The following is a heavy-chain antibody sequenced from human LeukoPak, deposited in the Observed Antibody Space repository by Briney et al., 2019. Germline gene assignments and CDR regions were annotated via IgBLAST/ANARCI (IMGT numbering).Heavy chain of an antibody. V-gene: IGHV3-23*01. CDR2: ISTSGSST. J-gene: IGHJ3*02. CDR3: ASQTDAFDI. Sequence: GGSLRPSCAASGSTFSSYAMSWVRQAPGKGLEWVSAISTSGSSTYYADSVKGRFTISRDNSKNTLYLQMNSLRAEDTAVYYCASQTDAFDIWGQGTMVTVSS. CDR1: GSTFSSYA.